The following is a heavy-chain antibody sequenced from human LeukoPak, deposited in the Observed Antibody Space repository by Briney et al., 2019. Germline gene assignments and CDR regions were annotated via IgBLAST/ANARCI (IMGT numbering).Heavy chain of an antibody. J-gene: IGHJ5*02. V-gene: IGHV1-18*01. D-gene: IGHD6-13*01. CDR2: ISAYNGNT. Sequence: ASVKVSCKASGYTFTSYGISWVRQAPGQGLEWMGWISAYNGNTSYAQKLQGRVTMTTDTSTSTAYMELRSPSSDDTAVYYCARGSAAAGTSWFDPWGQGTLVTVSS. CDR1: GYTFTSYG. CDR3: ARGSAAAGTSWFDP.